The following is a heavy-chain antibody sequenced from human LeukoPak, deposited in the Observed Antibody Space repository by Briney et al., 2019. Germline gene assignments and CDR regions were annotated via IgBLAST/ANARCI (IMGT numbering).Heavy chain of an antibody. CDR2: INSDGSST. CDR1: GFTFSSYL. Sequence: GGSLRLSCAASGFTFSSYLMHWVRQAPGKGLVWVSRINSDGSSTSYADSVKGRFTISRDNAKNTLYLQMNSLRAEDTAVYYCARVDYDFWSGYYPGDYWGQGTLVTVSS. CDR3: ARVDYDFWSGYYPGDY. J-gene: IGHJ4*02. D-gene: IGHD3-3*01. V-gene: IGHV3-74*01.